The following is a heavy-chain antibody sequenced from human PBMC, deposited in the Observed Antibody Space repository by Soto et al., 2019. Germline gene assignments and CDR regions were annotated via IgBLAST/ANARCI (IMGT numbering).Heavy chain of an antibody. CDR1: GGTFSSYA. CDR2: IIPIFGTA. CDR3: ARDRSIVGATTVYYYGMDV. V-gene: IGHV1-69*13. D-gene: IGHD1-26*01. Sequence: GASVKVSCKASGGTFSSYAISWVRQAPGQGLEWMGGIIPIFGTANYAQKFQGRVTITADESTSTAYMELSSLRSEDTAVYYCARDRSIVGATTVYYYGMDVWGQGXTVTVSS. J-gene: IGHJ6*02.